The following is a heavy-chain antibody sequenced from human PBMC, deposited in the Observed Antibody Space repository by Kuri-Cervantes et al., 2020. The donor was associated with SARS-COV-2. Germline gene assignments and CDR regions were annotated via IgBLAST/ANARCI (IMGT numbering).Heavy chain of an antibody. Sequence: GESLKISCAVPGFNFSSYWMSWVRQAPGKGLEWVADIKHDGGEEYYVDSVKGRFTISRDNAKNSLYLQMHSLRAEDTAVYYCARDMQILTGHYYLNFDYWGQGTLVTVSS. V-gene: IGHV3-7*05. J-gene: IGHJ4*02. CDR2: IKHDGGEE. CDR1: GFNFSSYW. D-gene: IGHD3-9*01. CDR3: ARDMQILTGHYYLNFDY.